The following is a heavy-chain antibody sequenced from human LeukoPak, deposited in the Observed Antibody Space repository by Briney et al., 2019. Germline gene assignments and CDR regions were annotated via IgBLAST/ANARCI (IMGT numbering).Heavy chain of an antibody. J-gene: IGHJ5*02. CDR1: GFILSNYW. Sequence: GESLKISCKASGFILSNYWIAWVRQKPGKGLEWMGIIHPDDSDTRYSPSFQGQVTISADKSTTTAYLQWRSLKASDTAMYYCTRGEGWLDPWGQGTLVTVSS. V-gene: IGHV5-51*01. CDR2: IHPDDSDT. CDR3: TRGEGWLDP. D-gene: IGHD3-16*01.